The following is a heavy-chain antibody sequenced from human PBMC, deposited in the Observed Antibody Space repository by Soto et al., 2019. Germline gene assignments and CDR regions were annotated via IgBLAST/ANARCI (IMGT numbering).Heavy chain of an antibody. CDR3: AKGSFGFDY. CDR1: GVTFTSYA. J-gene: IGHJ4*02. D-gene: IGHD3-10*01. CDR2: ISKSGDST. Sequence: GSLRLSCAASGVTFTSYAMTWVRQVPGEGLQWVSSISKSGDSTYYADSVKGRFTTSRDNSKNTLYLQMNSLRAEDTAIYYCAKGSFGFDYWGQGTLVTVSS. V-gene: IGHV3-23*01.